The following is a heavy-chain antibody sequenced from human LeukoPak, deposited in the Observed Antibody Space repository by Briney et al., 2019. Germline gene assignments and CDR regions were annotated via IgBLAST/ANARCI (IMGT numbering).Heavy chain of an antibody. V-gene: IGHV3-30*03. CDR2: ISYDGSNK. CDR3: ARYCSSTSCYTGASDI. Sequence: SGGSLRLSCAASGFTFSSYGMHWVRQAPGKGLEWVAVISYDGSNKYYADSVKGRFTISRDNSKNTLYLQMNSLRAEDTAVYYCARYCSSTSCYTGASDIWGQGTMVTVSS. CDR1: GFTFSSYG. D-gene: IGHD2-2*02. J-gene: IGHJ3*02.